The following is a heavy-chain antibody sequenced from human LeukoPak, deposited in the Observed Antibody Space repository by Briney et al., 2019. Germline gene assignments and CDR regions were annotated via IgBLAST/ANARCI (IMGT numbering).Heavy chain of an antibody. CDR1: GGTFSSYP. CDR3: ARDSRIRLQSVVVANNQYFDL. J-gene: IGHJ2*01. V-gene: IGHV1-69*01. CDR2: IIPIFDTP. Sequence: SVKVSCKASGGTFSSYPVSWVRQAPGQGLEWMGGIIPIFDTPTYAQKFQGRVTIAAVESTSTAYMELSSLRSDDTAVYYCARDSRIRLQSVVVANNQYFDLWGRGTLVTVSS. D-gene: IGHD2-21*01.